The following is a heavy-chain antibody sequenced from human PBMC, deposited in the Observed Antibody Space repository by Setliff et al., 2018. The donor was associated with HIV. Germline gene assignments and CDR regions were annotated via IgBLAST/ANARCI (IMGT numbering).Heavy chain of an antibody. CDR2: IIPIFGTA. V-gene: IGHV1-69*13. CDR3: ARVDYGSGSFDY. CDR1: GGTFSSYA. Sequence: SVKVSCKASGGTFSSYAISWVRQAPGQGLEWMGGIIPIFGTANYAQKFQGRVTTTADESTSTAYMELSSLRSEDTAVYYCARVDYGSGSFDYWGQGTLVTVS. J-gene: IGHJ4*02. D-gene: IGHD3-10*01.